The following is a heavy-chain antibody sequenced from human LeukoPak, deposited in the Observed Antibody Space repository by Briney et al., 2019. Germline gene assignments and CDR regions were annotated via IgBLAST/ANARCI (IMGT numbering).Heavy chain of an antibody. CDR3: ASTGEYSSSLHWFDP. Sequence: SETLSLTCAVYGGSFSGYYWSWIRQPPGKGLEWIGEINHSGSTNYNPSLKSRVTISVDTSKNQFSLKLSSVTAADTAVYYCASTGEYSSSLHWFDPWGQGTLVTVSS. V-gene: IGHV4-34*01. CDR2: INHSGST. CDR1: GGSFSGYY. D-gene: IGHD6-6*01. J-gene: IGHJ5*02.